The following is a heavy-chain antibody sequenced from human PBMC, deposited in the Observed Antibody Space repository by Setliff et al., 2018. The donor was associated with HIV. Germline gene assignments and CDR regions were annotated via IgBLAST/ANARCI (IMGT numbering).Heavy chain of an antibody. J-gene: IGHJ4*02. CDR2: IYYNVNN. Sequence: SETPSLTCAVSGVSISSQYWSWIRQPPGKGLEWIGFIYYNVNNNYNPSLKSRVSISIDTSKNQFSLTLTSATAADTAVYYCTTGGSMTTMTTWGQGTLVTVSS. CDR1: GVSISSQY. V-gene: IGHV4-59*11. CDR3: TTGGSMTTMTT. D-gene: IGHD4-4*01.